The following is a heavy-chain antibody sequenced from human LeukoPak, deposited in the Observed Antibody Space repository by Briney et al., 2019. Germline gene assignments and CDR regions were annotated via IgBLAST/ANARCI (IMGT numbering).Heavy chain of an antibody. CDR3: AKSIDSSGYYSFFDY. CDR1: GFTLSSYG. CDR2: ISYYGGNK. J-gene: IGHJ4*02. Sequence: GGSLSPSCAPSGFTLSSYGMHWVRQAPGKGLEWVAVISYYGGNKDYADSVKGRFTISRDNSKNTLYLQMNSLRAEDTAVYYCAKSIDSSGYYSFFDYWGQGALVTVSS. V-gene: IGHV3-30*18. D-gene: IGHD3-22*01.